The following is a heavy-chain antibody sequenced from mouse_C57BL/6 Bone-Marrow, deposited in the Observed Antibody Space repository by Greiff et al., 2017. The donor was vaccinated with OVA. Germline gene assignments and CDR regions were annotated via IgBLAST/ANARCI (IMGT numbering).Heavy chain of an antibody. D-gene: IGHD2-4*01. Sequence: QVQLQQPGAELVRPGTSVKLSCKASGYTFTSYWMHWVKQRPGQGLEWIGVIDPSDSYTNYNQKFKGKATLTVDTSSSTAYMQLSSLTSEDSAVYYCARDDYDSYYAMDYWGQGTSVTVSS. CDR1: GYTFTSYW. CDR2: IDPSDSYT. V-gene: IGHV1-59*01. J-gene: IGHJ4*01. CDR3: ARDDYDSYYAMDY.